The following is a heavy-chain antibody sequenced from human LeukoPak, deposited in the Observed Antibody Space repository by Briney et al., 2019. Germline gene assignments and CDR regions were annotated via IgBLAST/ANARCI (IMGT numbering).Heavy chain of an antibody. CDR3: AKDGLMGYSGSPRRYFQH. J-gene: IGHJ1*01. Sequence: GGSLRLSCAASGFTFSSYAMSWVRQAPGKGLEWVSAISGSGGSTYYADSVKGRFTISRDNSKNTLYLQMNSLRAEDTAVYYCAKDGLMGYSGSPRRYFQHWGQGTLVTVSS. D-gene: IGHD1-26*01. CDR2: ISGSGGST. CDR1: GFTFSSYA. V-gene: IGHV3-23*01.